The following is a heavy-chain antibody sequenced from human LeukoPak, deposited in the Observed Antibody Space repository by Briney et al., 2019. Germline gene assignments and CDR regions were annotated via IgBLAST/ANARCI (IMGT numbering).Heavy chain of an antibody. CDR3: ARKTDHQTGGDY. J-gene: IGHJ4*02. CDR2: IGHAGDT. V-gene: IGHV3-13*04. CDR1: GFTFSSYD. D-gene: IGHD1-1*01. Sequence: PGGSLRLSCVASGFTFSSYDMHWVRQATGKGLEWVSAIGHAGDTYYPGSVRGRFTISRENAKNSLFLQMNSLRAEDTAVYYCARKTDHQTGGDYWGQGTLVTVSS.